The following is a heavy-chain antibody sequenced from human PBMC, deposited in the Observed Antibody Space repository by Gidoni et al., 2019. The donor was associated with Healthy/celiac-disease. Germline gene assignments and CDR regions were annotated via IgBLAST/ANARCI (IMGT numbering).Heavy chain of an antibody. Sequence: EVQLVASGGGLVQPGKYLRLSCAASGFTFDDYAMHWVRKGPGKGLEWVSGISRNSGSIGYAESVKGRFTISRDNAKNTLYLQRNSRRAEDTALYYCAKEDRSAGNAFDIWGQGTRVTVSS. CDR3: AKEDRSAGNAFDI. V-gene: IGHV3-9*01. CDR2: ISRNSGSI. CDR1: GFTFDDYA. D-gene: IGHD3-3*01. J-gene: IGHJ3*02.